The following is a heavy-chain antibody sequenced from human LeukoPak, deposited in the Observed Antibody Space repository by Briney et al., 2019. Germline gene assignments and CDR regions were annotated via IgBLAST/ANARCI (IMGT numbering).Heavy chain of an antibody. V-gene: IGHV4-61*05. CDR1: GGSITSSIYY. CDR2: IYYSGST. Sequence: PSETLSLTCTVSGGSITSSIYYWGWIRQPPGKGLEWIGYIYYSGSTNYNPSLKSRVTISVDTSKNQFSLKLSSVTAADTAVYYCARGGALWYFDLWGRGTLVTVSS. CDR3: ARGGALWYFDL. D-gene: IGHD4/OR15-4a*01. J-gene: IGHJ2*01.